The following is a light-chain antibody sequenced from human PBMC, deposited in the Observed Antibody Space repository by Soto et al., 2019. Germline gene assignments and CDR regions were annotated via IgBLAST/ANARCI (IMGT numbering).Light chain of an antibody. CDR3: QQYGSSPG. J-gene: IGKJ5*01. CDR2: GAS. CDR1: QSVSSSY. Sequence: EIVLTQSPGTLSLSPGERATLSCRASQSVSSSYLAWYQQKPGQAPRLLIYGASSRATGIPDRFSGSGSGTDFTLTISRLEPEDFAVYYCQQYGSSPGFGQGTRPEIK. V-gene: IGKV3-20*01.